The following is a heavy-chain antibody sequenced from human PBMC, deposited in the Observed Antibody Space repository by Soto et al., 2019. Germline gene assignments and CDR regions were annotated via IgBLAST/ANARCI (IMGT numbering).Heavy chain of an antibody. J-gene: IGHJ4*02. CDR3: AKEGYENGYSGGWYYFDY. CDR1: GFTFSSYA. D-gene: IGHD6-19*01. Sequence: EVQLLESGGGLVQPGGSLRLSCAASGFTFSSYAMSWVRQAPGKGLEWVSAISGSGGSTYYADSVKGRFTISRDNSKNPLYLQMNSLRDEDTAVYYCAKEGYENGYSGGWYYFDYWGQGTLVTVSS. V-gene: IGHV3-23*01. CDR2: ISGSGGST.